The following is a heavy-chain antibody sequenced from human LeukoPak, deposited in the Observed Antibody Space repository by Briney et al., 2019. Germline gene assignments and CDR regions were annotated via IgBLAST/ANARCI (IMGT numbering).Heavy chain of an antibody. Sequence: PGGSLRLSCAASGFTFSSYALHWVRQAPGKGLEWVAVISYDGSNKYYADSVKGRFTISRDNSKNTLYLQMNSLRAEDTAVHYCARDRHYYGSGSENWFDPWGQGTLVTVSP. J-gene: IGHJ5*02. V-gene: IGHV3-30*01. CDR3: ARDRHYYGSGSENWFDP. D-gene: IGHD3-10*01. CDR1: GFTFSSYA. CDR2: ISYDGSNK.